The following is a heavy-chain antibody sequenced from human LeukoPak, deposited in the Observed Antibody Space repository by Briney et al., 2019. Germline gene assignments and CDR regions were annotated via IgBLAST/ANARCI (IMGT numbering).Heavy chain of an antibody. V-gene: IGHV1-2*02. CDR2: INPNSGGT. CDR3: ARDRSALGYRQFDY. D-gene: IGHD5-18*01. CDR1: AYIFIDYY. J-gene: IGHJ4*02. Sequence: ASVKVSCTASAYIFIDYYIHWVRQAPGQGLEWMGWINPNSGGTTYAQSFQGRVTMTRDTSISTAYMDLSRLRSDDTAVYYCARDRSALGYRQFDYWGPGILVTVSS.